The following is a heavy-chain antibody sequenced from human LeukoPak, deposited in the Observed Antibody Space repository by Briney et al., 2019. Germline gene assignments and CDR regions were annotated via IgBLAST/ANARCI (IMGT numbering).Heavy chain of an antibody. CDR1: GFTFSSYA. CDR3: ARAGWSGYYRTVEKFDY. V-gene: IGHV3-23*01. Sequence: GGSLRLSCAASGFTFSSYAMSWVRQAPGKGPEWVSAISGSGGSTYYADSVKGRFTISRDNAKNSLYLQMNSLRAEDTAVYYCARAGWSGYYRTVEKFDYWGQGTLVTVSS. J-gene: IGHJ4*02. CDR2: ISGSGGST. D-gene: IGHD3-3*01.